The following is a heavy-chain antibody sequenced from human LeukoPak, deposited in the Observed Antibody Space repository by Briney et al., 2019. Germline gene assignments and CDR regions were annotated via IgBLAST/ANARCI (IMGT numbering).Heavy chain of an antibody. D-gene: IGHD3-22*01. V-gene: IGHV4-38-2*02. CDR1: GYSISSGYY. Sequence: SETLSLTCTVSGYSISSGYYWGWIRQPPGKGLEWIGSIYHSGSTYYNPSLKSRVTISVDTSKNQFSLKLSSVTAADTAVYYCARDEVGYYYDTKGDYWGQGTLVTVSS. CDR3: ARDEVGYYYDTKGDY. CDR2: IYHSGST. J-gene: IGHJ4*02.